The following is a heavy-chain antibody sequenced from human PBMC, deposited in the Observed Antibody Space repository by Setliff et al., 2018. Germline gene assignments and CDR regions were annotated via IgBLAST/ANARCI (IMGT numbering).Heavy chain of an antibody. CDR3: LRIRLVPHGHS. CDR1: GGSISEPNYY. J-gene: IGHJ4*02. CDR2: IYTRGST. V-gene: IGHV4-61*09. Sequence: SETLSLTCTVSGGSISEPNYYWSWIRQPVGKGLERIGHIYTRGSTNYNPSLRTRVSISVDTSKNHFSLRLSSVTAADTAVYYCLRIRLVPHGHSWGQGTLVTVSS. D-gene: IGHD2-15*01.